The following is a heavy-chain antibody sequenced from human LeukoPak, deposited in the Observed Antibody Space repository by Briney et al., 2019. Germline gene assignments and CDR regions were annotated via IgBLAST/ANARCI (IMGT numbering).Heavy chain of an antibody. J-gene: IGHJ3*02. Sequence: GGSLRLSCATSGFNFHSHWMNWVRQAPGKGPEWVANIKQDGSEKYYVDSVKGRFTISRDNAKNSLYLQMNSLRVEDMAIYYCATSPIQLWAFDMWGRGTMVTVSS. CDR1: GFNFHSHW. CDR3: ATSPIQLWAFDM. D-gene: IGHD5-18*01. V-gene: IGHV3-7*01. CDR2: IKQDGSEK.